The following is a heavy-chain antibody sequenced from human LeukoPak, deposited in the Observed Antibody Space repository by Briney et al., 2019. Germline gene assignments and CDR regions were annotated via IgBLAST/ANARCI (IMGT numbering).Heavy chain of an antibody. CDR1: GFTFINYA. CDR2: ISGSDGNT. Sequence: PGGSLRPSCTASGFTFINYAMTWVRQAPGKGLEWVSAISGSDGNTFYADSVKGRFTISRDNSKNALYLQMNSPRAEDTAIYYCARDDNRQGATTLFDFWGQGTLVTVSS. D-gene: IGHD1-26*01. CDR3: ARDDNRQGATTLFDF. J-gene: IGHJ4*02. V-gene: IGHV3-23*01.